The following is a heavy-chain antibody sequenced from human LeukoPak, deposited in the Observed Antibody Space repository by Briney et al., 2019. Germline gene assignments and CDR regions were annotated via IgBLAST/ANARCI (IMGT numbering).Heavy chain of an antibody. Sequence: SETLSLTCTVSGGSISSYYWSWIRQPPGKGLEWIGYIYYSGSTNYNPSLKSRATISVDTSKNQFSLKLSSVTAADTAVYYCARDRRHYYGSGSYYNMFDYWGQGTLVTVSS. J-gene: IGHJ4*02. D-gene: IGHD3-10*01. V-gene: IGHV4-59*01. CDR2: IYYSGST. CDR3: ARDRRHYYGSGSYYNMFDY. CDR1: GGSISSYY.